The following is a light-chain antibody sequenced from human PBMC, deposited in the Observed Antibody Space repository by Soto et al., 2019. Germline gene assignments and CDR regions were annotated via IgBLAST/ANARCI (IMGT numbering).Light chain of an antibody. CDR3: SSYTSSRTLV. Sequence: QSVLTQPASVSASPGQSITISCTGTSSDVGGYNFVSWYQQHPGKAPKLMIYDVNSRPSGVSNRFSGSKSGNTASLTISGLQAEDEADYYCSSYTSSRTLVFGGGTKVTVL. V-gene: IGLV2-14*03. CDR1: SSDVGGYNF. J-gene: IGLJ2*01. CDR2: DVN.